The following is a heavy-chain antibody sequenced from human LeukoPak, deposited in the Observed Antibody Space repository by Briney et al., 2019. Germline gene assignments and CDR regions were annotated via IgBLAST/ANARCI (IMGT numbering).Heavy chain of an antibody. CDR2: IYPGDSDT. CDR1: GYSFTSYW. D-gene: IGHD3-3*01. V-gene: IGHV5-51*01. CDR3: ARWALWSGYTKLDY. Sequence: GESLKISCKGSGYSFTSYWIGWVRRMPGKGLEWMGIIYPGDSDTRYSPSFQGQVTISADKSSSTAYLQRSSLKASDTAMYYCARWALWSGYTKLDYWGQGTLVTVSS. J-gene: IGHJ4*02.